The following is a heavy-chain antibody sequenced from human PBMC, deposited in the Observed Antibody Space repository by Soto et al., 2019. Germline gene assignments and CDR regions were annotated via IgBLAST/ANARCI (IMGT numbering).Heavy chain of an antibody. CDR1: GGSFSGYY. CDR3: ARGLLWFGALSRGNWFDP. D-gene: IGHD3-10*01. V-gene: IGHV4-34*01. Sequence: SETLSLTCAVYGGSFSGYYWSWIRQPPGKGLEWIGEINHSGSTNYNPSLKSRVTISVDTSKNQFSLKLSSVTAADTAVYYCARGLLWFGALSRGNWFDPWGQGTLVTVSS. CDR2: INHSGST. J-gene: IGHJ5*02.